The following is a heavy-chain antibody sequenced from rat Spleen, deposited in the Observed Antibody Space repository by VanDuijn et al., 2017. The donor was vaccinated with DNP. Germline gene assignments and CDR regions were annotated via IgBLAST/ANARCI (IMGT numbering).Heavy chain of an antibody. CDR3: TRERGYGGNQPVLDY. J-gene: IGHJ2*01. D-gene: IGHD1-11*01. V-gene: IGHV2S12*01. Sequence: QVQLKESGPGLVQPSQTLSLTCTVSGFSLTSYGVSWVRQPPGKGLEWIAAISSGGGTYYTSALKSRLSLSRDTSKSQVFLKINSLQTEDTAIYFCTRERGYGGNQPVLDYWGQGVRVTVSS. CDR1: GFSLTSYG. CDR2: ISSGGGT.